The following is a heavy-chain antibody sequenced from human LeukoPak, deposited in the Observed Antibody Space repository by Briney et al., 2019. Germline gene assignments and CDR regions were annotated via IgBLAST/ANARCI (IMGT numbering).Heavy chain of an antibody. V-gene: IGHV3-74*01. Sequence: GGSLRVSCAASGFTFSSYWMHWVRQAPGKGLMWVSRIKNDGYETNYADSVKGRFTISRDNAKNTLYLQMNSLTVEDTAVYYCASDRVYYGLDVWGQGTTVSVSS. J-gene: IGHJ6*02. CDR1: GFTFSSYW. CDR2: IKNDGYET. CDR3: ASDRVYYGLDV.